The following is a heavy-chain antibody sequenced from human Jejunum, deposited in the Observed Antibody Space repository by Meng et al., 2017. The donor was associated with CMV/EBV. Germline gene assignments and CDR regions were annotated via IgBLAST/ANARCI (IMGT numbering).Heavy chain of an antibody. CDR3: ARESGSYYWFDP. D-gene: IGHD1-26*01. CDR2: LYTSGST. CDR1: AGPISGYY. Sequence: PGRDMSRATLSLPFSVPAGPISGYYCSWIRQPAGKGMEWIGRLYTSGSTHYNPSLKSRLTMSVDLAKNQISLKLSSVTAADTAVYYCARESGSYYWFDPWGQGTLVTVSS. V-gene: IGHV4-4*07. J-gene: IGHJ5*02.